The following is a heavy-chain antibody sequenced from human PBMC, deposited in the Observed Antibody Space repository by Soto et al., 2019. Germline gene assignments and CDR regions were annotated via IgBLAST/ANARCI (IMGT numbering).Heavy chain of an antibody. CDR3: ARDHYDSSGYYPNWFDP. J-gene: IGHJ5*02. CDR2: IIPIFGTA. D-gene: IGHD3-22*01. CDR1: GGTFSSYA. V-gene: IGHV1-69*13. Sequence: ASVKVSCKASGGTFSSYAISWVRQAPGQGLEWMGGIIPIFGTANYAQKFQGRVTITADESTSTAYMELSSLRSEDTAVYYCARDHYDSSGYYPNWFDPWGQGTLVTVSS.